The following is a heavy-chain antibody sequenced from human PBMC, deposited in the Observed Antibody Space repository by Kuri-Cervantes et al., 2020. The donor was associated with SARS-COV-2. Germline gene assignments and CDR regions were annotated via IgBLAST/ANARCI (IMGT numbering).Heavy chain of an antibody. CDR3: AGRFILSSGWYPVEY. D-gene: IGHD6-19*01. Sequence: GSLRLSCEAYGGSFSGYYWSWIRQPPGKGLEWIGEINQSGSTNYNPSLKSRVTISVDTSKIQFSLKLSSVTAADTSVYYCAGRFILSSGWYPVEYWGQGTLVTVSS. J-gene: IGHJ4*02. V-gene: IGHV4-34*01. CDR1: GGSFSGYY. CDR2: INQSGST.